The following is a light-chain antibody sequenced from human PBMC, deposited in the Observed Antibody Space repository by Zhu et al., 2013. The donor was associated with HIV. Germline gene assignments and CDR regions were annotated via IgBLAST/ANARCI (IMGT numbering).Light chain of an antibody. V-gene: IGLV1-40*01. Sequence: QSVLTQPPSVSGAPGQRITISCTGGSANIGAGYDVHWYQQLPGTAPKLLIYGNTNRPSGVPERFSGSKSDTSASLSITGLQAEDEADYYCQSYDTTLSGVVFGGGTKLTVL. J-gene: IGLJ3*02. CDR1: SANIGAGYD. CDR3: QSYDTTLSGVV. CDR2: GNT.